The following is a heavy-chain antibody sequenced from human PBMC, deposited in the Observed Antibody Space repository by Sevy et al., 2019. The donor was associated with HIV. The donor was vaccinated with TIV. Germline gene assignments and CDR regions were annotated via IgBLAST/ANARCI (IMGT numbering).Heavy chain of an antibody. CDR3: AKLRSAFGPLDA. Sequence: GGSLRLSCAASGFTFSSHGMHWVRQAPGKGLEWVAFISYDGSKKYYTDSVKGRFTISRDNSKNTVYLQMNSLRAEDTAVYSCAKLRSAFGPLDAWGQGTLVTVSS. D-gene: IGHD3-16*01. CDR1: GFTFSSHG. CDR2: ISYDGSKK. V-gene: IGHV3-30*18. J-gene: IGHJ5*02.